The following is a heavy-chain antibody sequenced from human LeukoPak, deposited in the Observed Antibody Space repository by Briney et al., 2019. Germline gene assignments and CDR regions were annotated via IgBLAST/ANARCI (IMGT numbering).Heavy chain of an antibody. CDR2: IKQDGSEK. CDR3: ASASSSVPYYFDY. CDR1: GFTFSSYW. Sequence: GGSLRLSCAASGFTFSSYWMSWVRQAPGKGLEWVANIKQDGSEKYYVDSVKGRFTISRDNAKNSLYLQMNSLRAEDTAVYYCASASSSVPYYFDYWGQGTLVTVSS. V-gene: IGHV3-7*01. J-gene: IGHJ4*02. D-gene: IGHD6-19*01.